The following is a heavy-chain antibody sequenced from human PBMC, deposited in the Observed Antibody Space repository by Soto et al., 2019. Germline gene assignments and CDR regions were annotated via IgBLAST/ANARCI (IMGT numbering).Heavy chain of an antibody. Sequence: SETLSLTCSGSGGSISTSRSYWAWIRQPPGKGLEWLANIFYSGSTFYNPSLASRVSVSVDTSKNEFSLKLRSVTAADTAVYYCARQPTTGDTDLWFDPWGQGTLVTVSS. CDR2: IFYSGST. CDR3: ARQPTTGDTDLWFDP. CDR1: GGSISTSRSY. J-gene: IGHJ5*02. V-gene: IGHV4-39*01. D-gene: IGHD2-21*01.